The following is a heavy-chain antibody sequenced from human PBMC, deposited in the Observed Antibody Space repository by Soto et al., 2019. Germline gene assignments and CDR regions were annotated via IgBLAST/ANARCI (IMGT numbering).Heavy chain of an antibody. CDR3: AKDRYDYYGSGSYYGMDV. Sequence: GGSLRLSCVASGFDFDDYAMHWVRQAPGKGLEWVAAISWNSGSIGYADSVKGRSTISRDNVKNSLYLQMNSLGAEDTALYYCAKDRYDYYGSGSYYGMDVWGQGTTVTVSS. CDR1: GFDFDDYA. V-gene: IGHV3-9*01. CDR2: ISWNSGSI. D-gene: IGHD3-10*01. J-gene: IGHJ6*02.